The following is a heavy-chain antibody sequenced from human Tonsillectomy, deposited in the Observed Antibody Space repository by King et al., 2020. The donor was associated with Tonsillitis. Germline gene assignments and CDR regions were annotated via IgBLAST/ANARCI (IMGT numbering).Heavy chain of an antibody. CDR2: ISVYNGNT. V-gene: IGHV1-18*04. Sequence: QLVQSGAEVKKPGASVKVSCKASGYTFTSYGISWVRQAPGQGLEWMGWISVYNGNTNYAQKFQGRVTMTTDTSTSTAYMELRSLRSDDTAVYYCARAFNYYDSSGYLYYFDYWGQEPWSPSPQ. D-gene: IGHD3-22*01. J-gene: IGHJ4*01. CDR1: GYTFTSYG. CDR3: ARAFNYYDSSGYLYYFDY.